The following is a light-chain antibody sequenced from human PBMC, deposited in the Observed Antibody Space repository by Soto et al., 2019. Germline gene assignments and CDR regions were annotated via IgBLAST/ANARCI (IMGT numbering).Light chain of an antibody. J-gene: IGKJ4*01. CDR1: QSISNS. CDR3: QQSYSTPLT. CDR2: AAS. Sequence: DIQMTQSPSPLSASVGDRVTITCRASQSISNSLHWYQQKPGKAPKXLISAASSLQSGVPSRFSGSGSGTDLTITISSLQPEDFETYYGQQSYSTPLTFGGGTKVDIK. V-gene: IGKV1-39*01.